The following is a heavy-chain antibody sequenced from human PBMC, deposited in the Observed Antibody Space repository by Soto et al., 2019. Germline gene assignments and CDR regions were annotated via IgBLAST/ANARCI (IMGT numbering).Heavy chain of an antibody. CDR1: GFTFSIYS. CDR2: ISSSSSTI. CDR3: ARGGIWGTNNWFDP. J-gene: IGHJ5*02. V-gene: IGHV3-48*01. D-gene: IGHD1-7*01. Sequence: PGGSLGLSCAASGFTFSIYSMNWVRQAPGKGLEWVSYISSSSSTIYYADSVKGRFTISRDNAKNSLYLQMNSLRAEDTAVYYCARGGIWGTNNWFDPWGQGTRVTVSS.